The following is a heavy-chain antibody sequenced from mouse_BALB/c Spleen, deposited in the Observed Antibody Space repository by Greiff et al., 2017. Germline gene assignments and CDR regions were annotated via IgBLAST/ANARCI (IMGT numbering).Heavy chain of an antibody. CDR2: INPSTGYT. V-gene: IGHV1-7*01. D-gene: IGHD1-1*01. CDR1: GYTFTSYW. J-gene: IGHJ4*01. Sequence: VQLQQSGAELAKPGASVKMSCKASGYTFTSYWMHWVKQRPGQGLEWIGYINPSTGYTEYNQKFKDKATLTADKSSSTAYMQLSSLTSEDSAVYYCARGDYGSSYYAMDYWGQGTSVTVSS. CDR3: ARGDYGSSYYAMDY.